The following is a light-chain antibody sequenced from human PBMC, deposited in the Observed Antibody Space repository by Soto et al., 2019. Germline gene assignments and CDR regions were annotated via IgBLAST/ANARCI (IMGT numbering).Light chain of an antibody. V-gene: IGKV1-27*01. CDR1: QGISNY. CDR3: QKYNSAPRT. CDR2: AAS. J-gene: IGKJ1*01. Sequence: DIQMTQSPSPLSASVRGTVTITCRASQGISNYLAWCQQKLGKVPKLLTYAASTLQSGVPCRFSGIGSGTDLTLTISCLQPEGVASFYYQKYNSAPRTFGQGTKVGIK.